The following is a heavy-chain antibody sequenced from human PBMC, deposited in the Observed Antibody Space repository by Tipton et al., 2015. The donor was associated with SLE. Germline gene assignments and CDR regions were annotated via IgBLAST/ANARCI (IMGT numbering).Heavy chain of an antibody. D-gene: IGHD6-19*01. J-gene: IGHJ3*02. CDR3: ARQGTDGWYDAFDI. CDR2: TYYRSKWYH. Sequence: GLVKPSQTLSLTCAISGDSVSSKSAAWNWIRQSPSRGLEWLGRTYYRSKWYHDYAVSMKSRITINPDTSKNQFSLQLNSIGPEDTAVYYCARQGTDGWYDAFDIWGPGTMVTVSS. CDR1: GDSVSSKSAA. V-gene: IGHV6-1*01.